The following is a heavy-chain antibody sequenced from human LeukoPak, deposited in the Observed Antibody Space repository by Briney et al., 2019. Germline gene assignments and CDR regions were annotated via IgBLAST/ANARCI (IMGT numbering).Heavy chain of an antibody. J-gene: IGHJ6*03. CDR1: GGTLSSYS. CDR2: IIPIVGLT. V-gene: IGHV1-69*04. CDR3: ARVDRYHYYLDV. Sequence: SVKVSCKASGGTLSSYSISWIRQAPGQGLELMGRIIPIVGLTNYAPRFQGRVTITTDESTSTAYMELSSLRFEDTAMYYCARVDRYHYYLDVWGKGTTVTVSS.